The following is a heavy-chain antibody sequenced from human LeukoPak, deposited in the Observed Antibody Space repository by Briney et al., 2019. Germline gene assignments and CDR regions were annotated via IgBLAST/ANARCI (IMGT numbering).Heavy chain of an antibody. J-gene: IGHJ6*02. Sequence: ASVKVSCKASGYTFTSYAMNWVRQAPGQGLEWMGWINTNTGNPTYAQGFTGRFVFSLDTSVSTAYLQISSLKAEDTAVYYCAKEGDGIFGVVIKTYGMDVWGQGTTVTVSS. CDR2: INTNTGNP. V-gene: IGHV7-4-1*02. CDR1: GYTFTSYA. CDR3: AKEGDGIFGVVIKTYGMDV. D-gene: IGHD3-3*01.